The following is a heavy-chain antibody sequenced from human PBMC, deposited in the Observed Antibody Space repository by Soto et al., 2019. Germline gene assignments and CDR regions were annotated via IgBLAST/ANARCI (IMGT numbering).Heavy chain of an antibody. Sequence: PGGSLRLSCAASGFTFSSYAMSWVRQAPGKGLEWVSAISGSGGSTYYADSVKGRFTISRDNSKNTLYLQMNSLRAEDTAIYYCASSPRHYPIPGNIDYSGQGTLVTVSS. D-gene: IGHD2-2*01. CDR1: GFTFSSYA. V-gene: IGHV3-23*01. J-gene: IGHJ4*02. CDR3: ASSPRHYPIPGNIDY. CDR2: ISGSGGST.